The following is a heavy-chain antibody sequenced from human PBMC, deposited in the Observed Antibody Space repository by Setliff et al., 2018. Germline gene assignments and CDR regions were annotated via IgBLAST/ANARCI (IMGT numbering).Heavy chain of an antibody. CDR1: GYIFTSYG. J-gene: IGHJ3*02. CDR3: ARDLDYQYYYETSGRDAFDI. CDR2: ISSYNGKT. Sequence: ASVKVSCKASGYIFTSYGISWVRQAPGQGLEWMGWISSYNGKTNYAQKLQGRVTMTTDTSTSTAYTELRSLRSDDTAVYYCARDLDYQYYYETSGRDAFDIWGLGTMLTVSS. D-gene: IGHD3-22*01. V-gene: IGHV1-18*01.